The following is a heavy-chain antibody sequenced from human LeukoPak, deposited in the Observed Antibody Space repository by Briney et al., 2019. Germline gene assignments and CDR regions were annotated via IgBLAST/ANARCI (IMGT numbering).Heavy chain of an antibody. CDR2: INSDGSRI. J-gene: IGHJ6*02. CDR3: ARNARPYYYYGVDV. D-gene: IGHD6-6*01. Sequence: GGSLRLSCAAAGFTFSSYWMHWVRQAPGKGLGWVSRINSDGSRISYADSVKGRFTISRDNAKNTLDLQMNSLRAEDTGVYYCARNARPYYYYGVDVWGQGTTVTVSS. CDR1: GFTFSSYW. V-gene: IGHV3-74*01.